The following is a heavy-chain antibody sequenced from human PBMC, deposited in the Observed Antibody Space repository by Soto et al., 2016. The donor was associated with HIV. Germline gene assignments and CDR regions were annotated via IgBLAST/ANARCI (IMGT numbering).Heavy chain of an antibody. D-gene: IGHD3-3*01. V-gene: IGHV3-66*01. CDR1: GSTVNSDY. CDR2: VYGGGST. J-gene: IGHJ1*01. Sequence: EMQLVESGGDLVQPGGSLRLSYVVSGSTVNSDYMSWVRQPPGKGLEWVSLVYGGGSTSYADSVKGRFTISRDKSKSTVYLQMNSLRVEDTAVYYCALGRFQYIWGQGTLVTVSS. CDR3: ALGRFQYI.